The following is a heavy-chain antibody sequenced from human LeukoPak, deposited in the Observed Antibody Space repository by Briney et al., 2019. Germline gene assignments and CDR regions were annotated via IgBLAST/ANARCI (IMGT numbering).Heavy chain of an antibody. V-gene: IGHV1-3*01. Sequence: ASVKVSCKASGYTFTSYAMHWVRQAPGQRLEWMGWINAGNGSTKYSQKFQGRVTITRDTSASTAYMELSSLRSEDTAVYYCARDGAFDIWGQGTMVTVSS. CDR3: ARDGAFDI. CDR1: GYTFTSYA. J-gene: IGHJ3*02. CDR2: INAGNGST.